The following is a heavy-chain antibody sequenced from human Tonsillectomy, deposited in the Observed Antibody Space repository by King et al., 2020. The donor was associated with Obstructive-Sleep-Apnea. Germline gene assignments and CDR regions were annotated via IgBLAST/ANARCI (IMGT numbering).Heavy chain of an antibody. D-gene: IGHD3-10*01. Sequence: QLVQSGAEVKKPGASVKVSCKASGYTFTGYYLHWVRQAPGQGLEWMGWINPSSGGPNYAQKFQGRVPMTRDTSISTTYMELSRLKSDDTAFYYCARGRWFADFDCWGQGTLVTVSS. CDR2: INPSSGGP. V-gene: IGHV1-2*02. J-gene: IGHJ4*02. CDR3: ARGRWFADFDC. CDR1: GYTFTGYY.